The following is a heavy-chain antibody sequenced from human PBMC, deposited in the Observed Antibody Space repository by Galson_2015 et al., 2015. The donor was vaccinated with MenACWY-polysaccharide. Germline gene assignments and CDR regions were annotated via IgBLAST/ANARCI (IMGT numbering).Heavy chain of an antibody. CDR3: ATTSFSAGYITHFDS. D-gene: IGHD2/OR15-2a*01. CDR1: GYTFSSSV. CDR2: FIPVFNTT. V-gene: IGHV1-69*01. Sequence: SCKASGYTFSSSVFTWVRQAPGQGLDWVGGFIPVFNTTTSARSLMGRVTITADESTNSAYMELSGLTSGDTAVYYCATTSFSAGYITHFDSWGQGTLVTVSS. J-gene: IGHJ4*02.